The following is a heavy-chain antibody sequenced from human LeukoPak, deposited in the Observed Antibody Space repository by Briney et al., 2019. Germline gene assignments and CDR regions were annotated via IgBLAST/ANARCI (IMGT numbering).Heavy chain of an antibody. J-gene: IGHJ4*02. CDR1: GYTFTSYY. Sequence: GASVKVSCKASGYTFTSYYMHWVRQAPGQGLEWMGIINPSGGSTSYAQKFQGRVTMTRDMSTSTVYMELSSLRSEDTAVYYCATYMLRDNWNVHTFDSWGQGTLVTVSS. CDR3: ATYMLRDNWNVHTFDS. D-gene: IGHD1-1*01. CDR2: INPSGGST. V-gene: IGHV1-46*01.